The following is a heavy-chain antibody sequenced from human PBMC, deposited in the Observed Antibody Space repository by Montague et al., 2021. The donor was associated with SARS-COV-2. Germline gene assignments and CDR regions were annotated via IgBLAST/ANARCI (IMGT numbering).Heavy chain of an antibody. J-gene: IGHJ5*02. CDR1: GGSFSGYY. Sequence: SETLSLTCAVYGGSFSGYYWSWIRQPPGKGLEWIGEINHSGSTNYNPSLKSRVTISVDTSKNQFSLKLSSVTAADTAVYYCASLTLGYCSSTSWYSDWFDPWGQGTLVTVSS. D-gene: IGHD2-2*02. CDR2: INHSGST. V-gene: IGHV4-34*01. CDR3: ASLTLGYCSSTSWYSDWFDP.